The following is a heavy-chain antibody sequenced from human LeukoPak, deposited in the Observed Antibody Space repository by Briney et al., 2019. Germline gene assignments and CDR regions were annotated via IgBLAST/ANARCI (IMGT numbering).Heavy chain of an antibody. CDR1: GGSFSTYY. V-gene: IGHV4-59*01. J-gene: IGHJ4*02. Sequence: SETLSLTCTVSGGSFSTYYWSWIRQPPGKGLEWIGYIYYSGSTEYNPSLKSRATMSLDTSKNQFSLNLNSVTAADTAVYYCPRAVITFGAAVAKGFDCWGQGTLVTVSS. D-gene: IGHD3-16*01. CDR2: IYYSGST. CDR3: PRAVITFGAAVAKGFDC.